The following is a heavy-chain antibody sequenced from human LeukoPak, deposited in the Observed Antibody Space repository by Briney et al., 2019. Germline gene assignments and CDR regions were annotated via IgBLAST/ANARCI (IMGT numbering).Heavy chain of an antibody. CDR2: ISYDGSIN. D-gene: IGHD2-15*01. J-gene: IGHJ4*02. CDR1: GFTFNSYA. Sequence: GGSLRLSCAASGFTFNSYAVHWVRQAPGKGLEWVAVISYDGSINFYAASVKGRFTISRDNSKNTLYLEMNSLRAEDSALYFCPRDRRYCGGGRCYFDYFFDYWGQGTLVTVSS. CDR3: PRDRRYCGGGRCYFDYFFDY. V-gene: IGHV3-30-3*01.